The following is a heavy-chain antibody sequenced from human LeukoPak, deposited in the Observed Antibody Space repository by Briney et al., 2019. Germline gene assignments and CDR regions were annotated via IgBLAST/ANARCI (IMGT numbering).Heavy chain of an antibody. J-gene: IGHJ4*02. Sequence: GGSLRLSCVASGFTLSSYWMSWVRQAPGKGLEWVANIREDGSGKYYVDSVKGRFTISRDNAKNSLWLQMNSLRAEDTAVYYCATSTGWRFDYWGQGTLVTVSS. CDR1: GFTLSSYW. V-gene: IGHV3-7*01. CDR3: ATSTGWRFDY. D-gene: IGHD2-8*02. CDR2: IREDGSGK.